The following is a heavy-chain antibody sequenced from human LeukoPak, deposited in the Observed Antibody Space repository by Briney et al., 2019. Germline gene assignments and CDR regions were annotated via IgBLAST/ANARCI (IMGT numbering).Heavy chain of an antibody. V-gene: IGHV3-23*01. CDR1: GFTFSSYA. Sequence: GGSLRLSCAASGFTFSSYAMSWVRQAPGKGLEWVSAISGSGGSTYYADSVKGRFTISRDNSKNTLYLQMNSLRAEDTAVYYCAKWGDYDILTGYYVSDFWGRGTLVTVSS. CDR2: ISGSGGST. D-gene: IGHD3-9*01. CDR3: AKWGDYDILTGYYVSDF. J-gene: IGHJ4*02.